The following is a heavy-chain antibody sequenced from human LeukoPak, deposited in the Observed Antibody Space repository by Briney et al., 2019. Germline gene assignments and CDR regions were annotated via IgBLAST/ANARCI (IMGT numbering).Heavy chain of an antibody. CDR2: ISSSSSYI. V-gene: IGHV3-21*01. J-gene: IGHJ6*02. CDR3: ARARYYDSTGRYYYYGMDV. CDR1: GFTFSSYS. D-gene: IGHD3-22*01. Sequence: GGSLRLSCAASGFTFSSYSMNWVRQAPGKGLEWVSSISSSSSYIYYADSVKGRFAISRDNAKNSLYLQMNSLRAEDTAVYYCARARYYDSTGRYYYYGMDVWGQGTTVTVSS.